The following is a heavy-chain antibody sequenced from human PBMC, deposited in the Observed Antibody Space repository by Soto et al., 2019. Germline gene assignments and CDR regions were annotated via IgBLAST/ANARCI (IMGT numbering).Heavy chain of an antibody. CDR1: GGYISGGDYY. V-gene: IGHV4-30-4*01. CDR2: IYYSGST. Sequence: SETLSLTCSVSGGYISGGDYYWSWIRQPPGKGLEWIGYIYYSGSTYYNPSLKSRVTISVDTAKNQFSLKLSSVTAADTAVYYCAIVDTAMVGPFDYWGQGTLVTVSS. D-gene: IGHD5-18*01. CDR3: AIVDTAMVGPFDY. J-gene: IGHJ4*02.